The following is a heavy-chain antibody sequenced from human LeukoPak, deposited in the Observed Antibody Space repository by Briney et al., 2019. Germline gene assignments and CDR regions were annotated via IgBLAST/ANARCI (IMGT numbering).Heavy chain of an antibody. V-gene: IGHV3-7*01. CDR3: ARWLELMRTLDW. CDR1: GFTFSDYW. Sequence: GGSLRLSCVRSGFTFSDYWMSWVRQAPGKGLEWVANIKQDGSEKDYVDALKGRFTISRDNAKNSLYLQMNSLRAEDTAVYYCARWLELMRTLDWWGQGTLVTVSS. J-gene: IGHJ4*02. D-gene: IGHD3-9*01. CDR2: IKQDGSEK.